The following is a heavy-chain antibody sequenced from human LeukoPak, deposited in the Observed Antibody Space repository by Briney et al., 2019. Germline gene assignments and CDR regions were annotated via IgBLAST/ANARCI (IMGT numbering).Heavy chain of an antibody. D-gene: IGHD1-26*01. J-gene: IGHJ4*02. CDR3: AREYSGRGSGTFDY. V-gene: IGHV1-18*01. CDR1: GYTFTDYG. CDR2: ISTYNGNT. Sequence: ASVKVSCKASGYTFTDYGISWVRQAPGQGLEWMGWISTYNGNTNYAQKLQGRVTMTTEISTSTAYMELRSLRSDDTAVYYCAREYSGRGSGTFDYWGQGTLVTVSS.